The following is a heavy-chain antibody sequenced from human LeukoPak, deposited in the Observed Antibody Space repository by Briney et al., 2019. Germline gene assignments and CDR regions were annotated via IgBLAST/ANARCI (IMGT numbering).Heavy chain of an antibody. CDR3: ARPQRYFDWHAFDI. D-gene: IGHD3-9*01. Sequence: SETLSLTCTVSGGSISSYYWSWIRQPPGKGLEWIGYIYYSGSTNYNPSLKSRVTISVDTSKNQFSLKLSSVTAADTAVYYCARPQRYFDWHAFDICGQGTMVTVSS. CDR1: GGSISSYY. V-gene: IGHV4-59*08. CDR2: IYYSGST. J-gene: IGHJ3*02.